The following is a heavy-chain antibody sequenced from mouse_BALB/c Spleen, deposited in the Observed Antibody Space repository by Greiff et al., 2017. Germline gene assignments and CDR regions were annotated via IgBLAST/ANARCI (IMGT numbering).Heavy chain of an antibody. D-gene: IGHD1-1*01. J-gene: IGHJ2*01. Sequence: VKLVESGPGLVAPSQSLSITCTVSGFSLTGYGVNWVRQPPGKGLEWLGMIWGDGSTDYNSALKSRLSISKDNSKSQVFLKMNSLQTDDTAMYYCARDINYYGSSFDYWGQGTTLTVSS. CDR2: IWGDGST. CDR1: GFSLTGYG. CDR3: ARDINYYGSSFDY. V-gene: IGHV2-6-7*01.